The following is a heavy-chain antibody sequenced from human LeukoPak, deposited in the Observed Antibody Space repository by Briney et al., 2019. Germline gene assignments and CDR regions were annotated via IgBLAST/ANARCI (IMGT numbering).Heavy chain of an antibody. CDR1: GFTFISYS. J-gene: IGHJ6*02. CDR2: ISSSSSTI. D-gene: IGHD3-9*01. V-gene: IGHV3-48*02. CDR3: ARDSTHYDILTGWDYYGMDV. Sequence: PGGSLRLSCAASGFTFISYSMNWVRQAPAQGLEWVSYISSSSSTIYYADSVKGRFTISRDNAKNSLYLQMNSLGDEDTAVYYCARDSTHYDILTGWDYYGMDVWGQGTTVTVSS.